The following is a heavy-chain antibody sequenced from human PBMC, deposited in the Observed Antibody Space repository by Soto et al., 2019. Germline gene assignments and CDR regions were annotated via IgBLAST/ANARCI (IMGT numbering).Heavy chain of an antibody. CDR2: ISHSGGT. CDR1: GGSISSAAYY. V-gene: IGHV4-31*03. Sequence: QVQLQESGPGLVKPSQTLSLSCTVSGGSISSAAYYWSWIRQHPGKGLEWIGYISHSGGTYYTPSLKSRVIISADTSKNQFSLNLISVTAADTAVYYCAREYTYGSNFFDCWGQGALVTVSS. CDR3: AREYTYGSNFFDC. D-gene: IGHD5-18*01. J-gene: IGHJ4*02.